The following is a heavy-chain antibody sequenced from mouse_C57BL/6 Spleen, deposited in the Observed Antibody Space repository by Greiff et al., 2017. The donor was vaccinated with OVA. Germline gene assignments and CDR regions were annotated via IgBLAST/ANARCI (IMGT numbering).Heavy chain of an antibody. CDR2: IDPSDSYT. D-gene: IGHD4-1*02. CDR1: GYTFTSYW. Sequence: QVQLKQPGAELVKPGASVKLSCKASGYTFTSYWMQWVKQRPGQGLEWIGEIDPSDSYTNYNQKFKGKATLTVDTSSSTAYMQLSSLTSEDSAVYYCAQRGPDYFDDWGQGTTLTVSS. J-gene: IGHJ2*01. CDR3: AQRGPDYFDD. V-gene: IGHV1-50*01.